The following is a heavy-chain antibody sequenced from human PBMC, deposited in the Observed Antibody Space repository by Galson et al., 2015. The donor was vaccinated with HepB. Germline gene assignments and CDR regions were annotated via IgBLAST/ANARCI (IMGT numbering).Heavy chain of an antibody. CDR2: ITSSGTTI. V-gene: IGHV3-11*04. CDR1: GFTFSDYC. J-gene: IGHJ4*02. Sequence: SLRLSCAASGFTFSDYCMSWIRQAPGKGLEWVSYITSSGTTIYYADSVKGRFTISRDNAKNSLYLQMNRLRAEDTAVYYCARAQINMIVGYFDYWGQGSLVTVSS. CDR3: ARAQINMIVGYFDY. D-gene: IGHD3-22*01.